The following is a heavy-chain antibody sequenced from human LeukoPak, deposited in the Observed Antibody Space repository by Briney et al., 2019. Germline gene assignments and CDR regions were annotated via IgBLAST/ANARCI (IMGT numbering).Heavy chain of an antibody. CDR3: AREVLDATNGMDV. CDR1: GFTFRSYS. V-gene: IGHV3-21*01. CDR2: ISTSTSYT. Sequence: GGSLRLSCAASGFTFRSYSMNWVRQAPGKGLEWVSSISTSTSYTFHADSVKGRFTISRDNAKNSLYLQMNSLRVEDTAVYYCAREVLDATNGMDVWGRGTTVTVSS. D-gene: IGHD2-8*01. J-gene: IGHJ6*02.